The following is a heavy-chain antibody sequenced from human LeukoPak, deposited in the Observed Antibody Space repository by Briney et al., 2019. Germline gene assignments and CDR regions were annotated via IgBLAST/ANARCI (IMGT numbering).Heavy chain of an antibody. J-gene: IGHJ4*02. CDR2: IYPGDSDT. Sequence: GESLKISCKGSGYSFTSYWIGWVRQMPGKGLEWMGIIYPGDSDTRYSPSFQGQVTISADKSISTAYLQWSSLKASDTAMYYCARQYYDFWSGSRPFDYWGQGTLVTVSS. CDR3: ARQYYDFWSGSRPFDY. V-gene: IGHV5-51*01. CDR1: GYSFTSYW. D-gene: IGHD3-3*01.